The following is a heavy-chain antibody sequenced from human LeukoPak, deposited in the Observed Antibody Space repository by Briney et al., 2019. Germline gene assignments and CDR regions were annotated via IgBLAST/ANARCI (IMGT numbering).Heavy chain of an antibody. CDR2: IIPIFGTA. J-gene: IGHJ4*02. CDR3: ARGAGLDFDWLFL. V-gene: IGHV1-69*05. CDR1: GGTFSSYA. D-gene: IGHD3-9*01. Sequence: GASVKVSCKASGGTFSSYAISWVRQAPGQGLEWMGGIIPIFGTANYAQKLQGRVTMTTDTSTSTAYMELRSLRSDDTAVYYCARGAGLDFDWLFLWGQGTLVTVSS.